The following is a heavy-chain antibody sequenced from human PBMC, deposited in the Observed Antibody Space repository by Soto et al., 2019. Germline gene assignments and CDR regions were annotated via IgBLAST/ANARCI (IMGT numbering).Heavy chain of an antibody. CDR1: GFTFDGYG. V-gene: IGHV3-33*01. Sequence: GGSLRLSCAVSGFTFDGYGFHWVRQAPGKGLEWASVIYYEESRNYYAESVKGRFTISRDDSQNTESLQMNNLKVEDTDVYYCVRGPPLGYYYHSSGYYFDYWGQGSLVTVSS. D-gene: IGHD3-22*01. CDR2: IYYEESRN. CDR3: VRGPPLGYYYHSSGYYFDY. J-gene: IGHJ4*02.